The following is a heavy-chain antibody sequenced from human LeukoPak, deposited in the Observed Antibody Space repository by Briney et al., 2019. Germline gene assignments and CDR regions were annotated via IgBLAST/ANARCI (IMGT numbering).Heavy chain of an antibody. J-gene: IGHJ4*02. CDR1: GYSFTSGHY. CDR2: IYHTGSA. CDR3: ARYCTSYTCIFGGFDY. Sequence: SETLSLTCSVSGYSFTSGHYWGWIREPPGKGLEWIANIYHTGSAHYNPSLKSRVTISVDTSKNQFSLKLSSVTAADTAVYYCARYCTSYTCIFGGFDYWGQGALVNVSS. V-gene: IGHV4-38-2*01. D-gene: IGHD2-8*01.